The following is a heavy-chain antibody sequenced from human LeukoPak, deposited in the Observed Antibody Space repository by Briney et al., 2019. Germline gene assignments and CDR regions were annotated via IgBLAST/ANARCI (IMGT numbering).Heavy chain of an antibody. V-gene: IGHV4-34*01. D-gene: IGHD1-26*01. CDR3: ARAGVGSFDY. CDR1: GGSFSGYY. Sequence: PSETLSLTCAVYGGSFSGYYWSWIRQPPGKGLEWIGEINHSGSTNYNPSLKSRVTISVDTSKNQFSLKLSSVTAADTAVYYCARAGVGSFDYWGQGTLVTASS. CDR2: INHSGST. J-gene: IGHJ4*02.